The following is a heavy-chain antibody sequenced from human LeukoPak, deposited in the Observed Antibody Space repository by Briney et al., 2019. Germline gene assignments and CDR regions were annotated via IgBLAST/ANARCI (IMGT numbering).Heavy chain of an antibody. CDR3: SRGGHGYHSRGYYYVDIDY. CDR1: GFTFSSFP. V-gene: IGHV3-30*04. D-gene: IGHD3-22*01. J-gene: IGHJ4*02. Sequence: PGGSLRLSCAVSGFTFSSFPFHWVRQAPGKGLEWVAGILTGGSYKYHGDSVKGRFTISRDNPMNTLYLQMNGLRAEDTAVYYCSRGGHGYHSRGYYYVDIDYWGQGTLVTVSS. CDR2: ILTGGSYK.